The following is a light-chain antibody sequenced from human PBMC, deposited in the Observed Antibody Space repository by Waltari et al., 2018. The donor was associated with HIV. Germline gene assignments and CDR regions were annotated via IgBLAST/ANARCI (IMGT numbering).Light chain of an antibody. J-gene: IGLJ3*02. Sequence: NFMLTQPHSVSESPGKTVTISCTRSSGSVASNYAQWFQQRPGSAPTTILYEHYQRPSGVPDRFSCIIDKSSNSASLTISGAKTEDEADYYCQSFDTDNHWVFGGGTRLTVL. CDR2: EHY. V-gene: IGLV6-57*03. CDR1: SGSVASNY. CDR3: QSFDTDNHWV.